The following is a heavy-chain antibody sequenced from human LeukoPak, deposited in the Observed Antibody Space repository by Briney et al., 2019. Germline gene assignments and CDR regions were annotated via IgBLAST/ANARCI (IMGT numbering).Heavy chain of an antibody. CDR1: GFTFSSYA. CDR3: AKTTEPPITIFGVVILTFDY. CDR2: ISGSGGST. Sequence: GGSLRLSCAASGFTFSSYAMSWVRQAPGKGLEWVSAISGSGGSTYHADSVKGRFTISRDNSKNTLYLQMNSLRAEDTAVYYCAKTTEPPITIFGVVILTFDYWGQGTLVTVSS. D-gene: IGHD3-3*01. V-gene: IGHV3-23*01. J-gene: IGHJ4*02.